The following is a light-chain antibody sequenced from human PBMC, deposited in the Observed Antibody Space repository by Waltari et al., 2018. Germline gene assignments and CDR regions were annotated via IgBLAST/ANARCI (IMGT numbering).Light chain of an antibody. CDR2: HAS. J-gene: IGKJ2*01. Sequence: IVMTQSPATLSVSPGERATLSCRASQSVSSSLAWYQQKPGQAPRLIIYHASTMATGVPTRFSGSGSGTEFTLTISSLQSEDFAVYYCQRYNNGGKTFGPGTKLEIK. CDR1: QSVSSS. V-gene: IGKV3-15*01. CDR3: QRYNNGGKT.